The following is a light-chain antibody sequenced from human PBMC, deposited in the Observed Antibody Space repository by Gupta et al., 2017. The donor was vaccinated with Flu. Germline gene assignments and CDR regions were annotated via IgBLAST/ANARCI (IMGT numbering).Light chain of an antibody. V-gene: IGKV1-39*01. CDR1: QGIGSD. CDR2: AAS. CDR3: LQGYSNPWT. J-gene: IGKJ1*01. Sequence: IQTIQSPSSLSASVGDRVTITCRASQGIGSDLVWYQQKPGKAPKLLIYAASNLQSGVPSRFSGSGSETDFTLTISSLQPEDFATYYCLQGYSNPWTFGQGTKVDI.